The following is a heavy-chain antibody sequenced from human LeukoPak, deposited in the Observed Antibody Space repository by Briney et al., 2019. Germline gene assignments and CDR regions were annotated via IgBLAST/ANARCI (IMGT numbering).Heavy chain of an antibody. CDR1: GXSISSSSYN. CDR3: AREGGPYRPLDY. CDR2: IYYSGST. Sequence: SETLSLTCTVSGXSISSSSYNWGWIRQPPGKGLEWIGSIYYSGSTYYNPSLKSRVAISVDKSENHISLKLTSVTAADTAVYYCAREGGPYRPLDYSGQGTLVTVAS. J-gene: IGHJ4*02. V-gene: IGHV4-39*07.